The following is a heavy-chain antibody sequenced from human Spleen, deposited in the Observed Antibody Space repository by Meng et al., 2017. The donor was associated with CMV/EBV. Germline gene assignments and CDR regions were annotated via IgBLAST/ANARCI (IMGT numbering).Heavy chain of an antibody. CDR3: ARLGKGIYLFPDF. D-gene: IGHD7-27*01. Sequence: SETLSLTCAVYGGSFSGYYWSWIRQPPGKGLEWIGEINHSGSTNYNPSLKSRVTISVDTSKNHFSLKLSSVTAADTAFYYCARLGKGIYLFPDFWGQGTLVTGLL. V-gene: IGHV4-34*01. J-gene: IGHJ4*02. CDR1: GGSFSGYY. CDR2: INHSGST.